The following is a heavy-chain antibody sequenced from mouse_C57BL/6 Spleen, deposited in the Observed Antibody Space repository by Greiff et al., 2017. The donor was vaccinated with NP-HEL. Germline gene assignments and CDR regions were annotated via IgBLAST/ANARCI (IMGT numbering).Heavy chain of an antibody. D-gene: IGHD2-4*01. CDR1: GYAFSSSW. J-gene: IGHJ4*01. CDR2: IYPGDGDT. CDR3: ARSRYDYDDAMDY. V-gene: IGHV1-82*01. Sequence: ESGPELVKPGASVKISCKASGYAFSSSWMNWVKQRPGKGLEWIGRIYPGDGDTNYNGKFKGKATLTADKSSSTAYMQLSSLTSEDSAVYFCARSRYDYDDAMDYWGQGTSVTVSS.